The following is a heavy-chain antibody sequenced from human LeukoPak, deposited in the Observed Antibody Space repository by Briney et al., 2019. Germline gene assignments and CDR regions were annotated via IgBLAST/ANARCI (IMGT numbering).Heavy chain of an antibody. CDR2: ISGSGGST. CDR3: AKDPRTTMVRGVISWFDP. CDR1: GFTFSSYG. J-gene: IGHJ5*02. Sequence: PGGSLRLSCAASGFTFSSYGMSWVRQAPGKGLEWVSAISGSGGSTYYADSVKGWFTISRDNSKNTLYLQMNSLRAEDTAVYYCAKDPRTTMVRGVISWFDPWGQGTLVTVSS. D-gene: IGHD3-10*01. V-gene: IGHV3-23*01.